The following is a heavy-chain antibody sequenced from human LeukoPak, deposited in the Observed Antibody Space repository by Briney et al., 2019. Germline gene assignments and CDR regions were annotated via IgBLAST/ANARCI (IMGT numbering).Heavy chain of an antibody. J-gene: IGHJ4*02. Sequence: GGSLRLSCAASGFTLDDYGMSWVRHAPGKGLEGVSSINWNGGSTVYADSVKGRFTISRDNSKNTLYLQMHSLRAEDTAIYYCAKVSVCYGCYLDYWGQGTLVTVS. V-gene: IGHV3-20*04. D-gene: IGHD3-16*01. CDR2: INWNGGST. CDR3: AKVSVCYGCYLDY. CDR1: GFTLDDYG.